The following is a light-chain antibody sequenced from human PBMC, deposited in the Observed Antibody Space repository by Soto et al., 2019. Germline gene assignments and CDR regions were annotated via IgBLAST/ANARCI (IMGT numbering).Light chain of an antibody. CDR1: SSNIGSNS. CDR3: AAWDDSLNVVI. V-gene: IGLV1-44*01. Sequence: SVLTQPPSASGTPGQRVTISCSGSSSNIGSNSVNWYQQFPGTAPKLLIYSNNQQPSGVPDRFSGSKSGTSASLAISGLQSEDEADYYCAAWDDSLNVVIFGGGTQLTVL. CDR2: SNN. J-gene: IGLJ2*01.